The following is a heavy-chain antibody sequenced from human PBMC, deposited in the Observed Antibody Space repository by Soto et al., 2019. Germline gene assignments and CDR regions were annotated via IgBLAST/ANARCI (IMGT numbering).Heavy chain of an antibody. CDR1: GGIFRDYG. V-gene: IGHV3-33*01. Sequence: GGSLRLSCVVSGGIFRDYGIHWVRQAPGKGLEWVAIIFNDGISKYYTDSVEGRFTISRDNDKNTLSLQMNNLRAEDTAVYFCARDGPIAHHPDYWGQGTLVTVSS. CDR3: ARDGPIAHHPDY. J-gene: IGHJ4*02. D-gene: IGHD2-15*01. CDR2: IFNDGISK.